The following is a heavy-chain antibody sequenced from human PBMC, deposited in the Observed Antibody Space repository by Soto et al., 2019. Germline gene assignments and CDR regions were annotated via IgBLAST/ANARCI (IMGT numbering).Heavy chain of an antibody. V-gene: IGHV4-59*01. D-gene: IGHD2-15*01. Sequence: QVQLQESGPGLVKPSETLSLTCTVSGGSISSYYWSWIRQPPGKGLEWIGYIYYSGSTNYNPSLKSRVTISVDTSKNQFSLKLSSVTAADTAVYYCARVDCSGGSCFLGILFDYWGQGTLVTFSS. CDR3: ARVDCSGGSCFLGILFDY. CDR2: IYYSGST. CDR1: GGSISSYY. J-gene: IGHJ4*02.